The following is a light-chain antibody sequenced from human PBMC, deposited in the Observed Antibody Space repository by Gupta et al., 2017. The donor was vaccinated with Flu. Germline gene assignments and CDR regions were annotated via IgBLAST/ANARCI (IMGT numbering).Light chain of an antibody. Sequence: QSVLTQSPSASGTPGQRVTISCSGSTSNIGSNTVNWFQQLPGTAPKLLIYSNNQRPSRVPDRFSGSRSATSAPLAISGLQSEDEADYYCATWDDSLTGWVFGGGTKLTVL. CDR1: TSNIGSNT. CDR2: SNN. J-gene: IGLJ3*02. V-gene: IGLV1-44*01. CDR3: ATWDDSLTGWV.